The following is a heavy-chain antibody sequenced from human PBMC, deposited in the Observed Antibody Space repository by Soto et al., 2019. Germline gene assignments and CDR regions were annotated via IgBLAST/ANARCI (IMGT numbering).Heavy chain of an antibody. J-gene: IGHJ5*02. V-gene: IGHV1-18*01. D-gene: IGHD1-26*01. CDR3: ARGGIVGPHNHNWFDP. CDR1: GYTFTSYG. Sequence: QVQLVQSGAEVKKPGASVKVSCKASGYTFTSYGISWVRQAPGQGLEWMGWISAYNGNTSYAQKVQGRVTMTTDQSTSTAYMELRSLRSDDTAVYYCARGGIVGPHNHNWFDPWGQGTLVTVSS. CDR2: ISAYNGNT.